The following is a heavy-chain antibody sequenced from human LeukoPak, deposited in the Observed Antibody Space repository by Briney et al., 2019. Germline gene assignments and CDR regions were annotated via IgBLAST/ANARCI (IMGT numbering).Heavy chain of an antibody. J-gene: IGHJ4*02. D-gene: IGHD4-17*01. CDR2: TRSNSYGGTT. CDR3: TRGSGYGDYVGY. Sequence: GGSLRLSCTTSGFTFGDYAMNWVRQAPGKGLEWVGFTRSNSYGGTTEYAASVKGRFTISRDDSKSIAYLQMNSLKTEDTAVYYCTRGSGYGDYVGYWGQGTLVTVSP. CDR1: GFTFGDYA. V-gene: IGHV3-49*04.